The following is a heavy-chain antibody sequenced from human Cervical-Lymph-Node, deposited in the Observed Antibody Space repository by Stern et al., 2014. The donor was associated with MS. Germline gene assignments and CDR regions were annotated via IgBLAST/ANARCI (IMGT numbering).Heavy chain of an antibody. CDR1: GGSISSGSYY. J-gene: IGHJ4*02. V-gene: IGHV4-61*02. CDR3: VAGYFFDY. D-gene: IGHD6-25*01. CDR2: IYSSGST. Sequence: QLQLQESGPGLVKPSQTLSLTCTVSGGSISSGSYYWSWIRQPAGKGLEWIGRIYSSGSTNYNPSLKSRVTISLDTSKNQFSLNLSSLTAADTAVYYCVAGYFFDYWGQGTLVTVSS.